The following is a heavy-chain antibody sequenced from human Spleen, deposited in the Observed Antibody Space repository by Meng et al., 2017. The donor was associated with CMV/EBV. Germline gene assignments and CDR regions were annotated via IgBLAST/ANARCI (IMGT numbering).Heavy chain of an antibody. CDR3: ASLRIPGHYFDY. J-gene: IGHJ4*02. D-gene: IGHD2-15*01. CDR2: VIPVLGTT. Sequence: GYTFTDYFIHWVRQAPGQGLEWMGWVIPVLGTTKSAQNFQGRVTISTDKSADTPFTDTAYMDLTDLRSEDTAVYYCASLRIPGHYFDYWGQGTLVTVS. V-gene: IGHV1-69*05. CDR1: GYTFTDYF.